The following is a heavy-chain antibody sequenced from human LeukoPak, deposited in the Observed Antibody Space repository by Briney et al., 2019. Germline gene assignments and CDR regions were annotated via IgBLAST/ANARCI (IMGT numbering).Heavy chain of an antibody. V-gene: IGHV3-33*01. CDR2: IWYDGSNK. CDR3: ARDRSSSGYYPFDY. Sequence: GGSLRLSCAASGFTFSSYGMHWVRQAPGKGLEWVAVIWYDGSNKYYADSVKGRFTISRDNSKNTLYLQMNSLRAEDTAVYYCARDRSSSGYYPFDYWGQGTLVTVSS. CDR1: GFTFSSYG. D-gene: IGHD3-22*01. J-gene: IGHJ4*02.